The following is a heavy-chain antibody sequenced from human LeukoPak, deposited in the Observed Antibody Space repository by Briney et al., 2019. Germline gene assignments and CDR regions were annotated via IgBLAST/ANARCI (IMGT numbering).Heavy chain of an antibody. CDR2: IYYSGST. Sequence: SETLSLTCTVSGGSISSYYWSWIRQPPGKGLEWIGYIYYSGSTNYNPSLKSRVTISVDTSKNQFSLKLSSVTAADKAVYYCASGRDGYNNHFDYWGQGTLVTVSS. J-gene: IGHJ4*02. CDR1: GGSISSYY. D-gene: IGHD5-24*01. V-gene: IGHV4-59*08. CDR3: ASGRDGYNNHFDY.